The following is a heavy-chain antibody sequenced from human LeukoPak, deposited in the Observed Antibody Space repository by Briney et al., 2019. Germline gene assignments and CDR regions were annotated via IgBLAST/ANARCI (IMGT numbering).Heavy chain of an antibody. J-gene: IGHJ3*02. CDR3: AVPGTTDGFDK. V-gene: IGHV5-51*01. CDR2: IYPGDSDI. CDR1: GYSFTNYW. Sequence: HGESLKISCKGSGYSFTNYWIGWVRQMPGKGLEWMGIIYPGDSDIRVSPSFQGQVTISADKSISTAYLQWSSLKASDSAMYYCAVPGTTDGFDKWGQGTLVTVSS. D-gene: IGHD1-1*01.